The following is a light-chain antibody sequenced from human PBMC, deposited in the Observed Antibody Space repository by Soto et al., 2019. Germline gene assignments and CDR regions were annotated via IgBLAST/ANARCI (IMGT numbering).Light chain of an antibody. CDR1: QSISSW. CDR2: KAS. J-gene: IGKJ4*01. CDR3: QQYNVYST. V-gene: IGKV1-5*03. Sequence: DIQMTQSPSTLSASIGDRVNITCRASQSISSWLAWYQQKPGKAPKVLIYKASNLESGDPSRFSGSGSETEFTLTISSLQPDDFATYYCQQYNVYSTFGGGTKVEIK.